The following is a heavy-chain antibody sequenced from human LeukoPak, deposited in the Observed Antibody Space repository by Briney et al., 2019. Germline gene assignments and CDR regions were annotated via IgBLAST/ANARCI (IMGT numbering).Heavy chain of an antibody. Sequence: SETLSLTCTVSGGSISIGDYYWSWIRQPPGKGLEWIGYIYYSGSTYYNPSLKSRVTISVDTSKNQFSPKLSSVTAADTAVYYCARAGDYGVDYWGQGTLVTVSS. V-gene: IGHV4-30-4*08. CDR1: GGSISIGDYY. D-gene: IGHD4-17*01. CDR2: IYYSGST. J-gene: IGHJ4*02. CDR3: ARAGDYGVDY.